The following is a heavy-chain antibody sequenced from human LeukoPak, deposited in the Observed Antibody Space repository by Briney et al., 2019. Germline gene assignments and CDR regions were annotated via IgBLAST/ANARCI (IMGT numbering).Heavy chain of an antibody. V-gene: IGHV5-10-1*01. CDR2: IDPSDSYT. CDR3: AVAATNYYGMDV. D-gene: IGHD2-15*01. Sequence: GESLKISCKGSGYSFTSYWISWVRQMPGKGLEWMGRIDPSDSYTNYSPSFQGHVTISADKSISTAYLQWCSLKASDTAMYYCAVAATNYYGMDVWGKGTTVTVSS. CDR1: GYSFTSYW. J-gene: IGHJ6*04.